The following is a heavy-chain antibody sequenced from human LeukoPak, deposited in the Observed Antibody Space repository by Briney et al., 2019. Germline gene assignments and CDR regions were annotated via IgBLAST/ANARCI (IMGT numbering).Heavy chain of an antibody. J-gene: IGHJ4*02. CDR2: IIPIFGTA. CDR1: GGTFSSYA. D-gene: IGHD3-22*01. CDR3: AREGRRGHYYDSSGYGYFDY. Sequence: ASVKVSFKASGGTFSSYAISWVRQAPGQGLEWMGGIIPIFGTANYAQKFQGRVTITADESTSTAYMELSSLRSEDTAVYYCAREGRRGHYYDSSGYGYFDYWGQGTLVTVSS. V-gene: IGHV1-69*01.